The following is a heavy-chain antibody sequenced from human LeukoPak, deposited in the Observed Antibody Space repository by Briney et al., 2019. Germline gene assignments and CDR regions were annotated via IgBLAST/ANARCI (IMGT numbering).Heavy chain of an antibody. J-gene: IGHJ1*01. D-gene: IGHD6-6*01. V-gene: IGHV3-43*02. Sequence: GGSLRLSCVASGFTFDDYAMHWVRQAPGKGLEWVSLISGDGGSTYYADSVKGRFTISRDNSKNSLYLQMNSLRTEDTALYYCAKDPSIYSSWPEYFQHWGQGTLVTVSS. CDR3: AKDPSIYSSWPEYFQH. CDR1: GFTFDDYA. CDR2: ISGDGGST.